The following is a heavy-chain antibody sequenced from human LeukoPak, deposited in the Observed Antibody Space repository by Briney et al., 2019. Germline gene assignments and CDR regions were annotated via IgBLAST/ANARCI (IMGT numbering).Heavy chain of an antibody. Sequence: GASVKVSCKASGYTFTIYAIHWVRQAPGQRLEWLGWISAGNGDTGYSQKFQGRVTSTRDTSANTVYMELTSLTSEDAAVYYCARDRGKFLIAFWGQGTLVTVSS. CDR3: ARDRGKFLIAF. D-gene: IGHD1-26*01. CDR2: ISAGNGDT. CDR1: GYTFTIYA. V-gene: IGHV1-3*01. J-gene: IGHJ4*02.